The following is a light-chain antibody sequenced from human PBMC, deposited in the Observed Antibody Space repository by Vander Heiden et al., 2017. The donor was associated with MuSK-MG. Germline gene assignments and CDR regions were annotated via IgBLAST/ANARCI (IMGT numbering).Light chain of an antibody. CDR2: NTY. V-gene: IGLV7-43*01. J-gene: IGLJ3*02. CDR3: LVSYGGAWV. CDR1: AGAVTSSYY. Sequence: QTVVTPEPSLTVSPGGTVTLTCASSAGAVTSSYYPNWLQQRPGQALRVLIYNTYNKHAWPPARFSGSLRGGKAALTLSGGQAEDDDDYYCLVSYGGAWVFGGGTKLTVL.